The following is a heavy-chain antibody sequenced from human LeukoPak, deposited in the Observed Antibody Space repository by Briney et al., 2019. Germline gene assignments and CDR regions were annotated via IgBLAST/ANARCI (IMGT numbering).Heavy chain of an antibody. V-gene: IGHV3-21*01. CDR3: ARAVLSSSNN. J-gene: IGHJ4*02. Sequence: GGSLRLSCAASGFTFSSYWMSWVRQAPGKGLEWVSSISSSSSYIYYADSVKGRFTISRDNAKNSLYLQMNSLRAEDTAVYYCARAVLSSSNNWGQGTLVTVSS. CDR2: ISSSSSYI. CDR1: GFTFSSYW. D-gene: IGHD6-13*01.